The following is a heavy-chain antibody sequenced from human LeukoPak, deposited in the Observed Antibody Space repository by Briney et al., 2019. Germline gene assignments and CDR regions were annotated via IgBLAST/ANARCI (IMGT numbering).Heavy chain of an antibody. Sequence: PGGSLRLSCAASGFTFDDYAMHWVRQAPGKGLESIGYMYYTGDTNSNPSLKSRVTMSIDTSKSQFSLKLSSVTAADTAVYYCASVATPRRLDNWGQGTLVTVSS. CDR3: ASVATPRRLDN. CDR2: MYYTGDT. CDR1: GFTFDDYA. J-gene: IGHJ4*02. V-gene: IGHV4-59*01. D-gene: IGHD6-6*01.